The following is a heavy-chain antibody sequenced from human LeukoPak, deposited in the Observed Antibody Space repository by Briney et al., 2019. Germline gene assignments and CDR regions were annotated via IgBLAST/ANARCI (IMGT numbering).Heavy chain of an antibody. CDR2: MNPTGGKT. D-gene: IGHD3-22*01. V-gene: IGHV1-8*01. CDR1: GYTFTSYTSYD. Sequence: ASVKVSCKASGYTFTSYTSYDINWVRQASGQGLEWMGWMNPTGGKTGYAQMLQGRVTMTWDTSRNTVYMELSGLTSEDTAVYYCARGFYDSSGYSHDAFDVWGQGSMVTVSS. CDR3: ARGFYDSSGYSHDAFDV. J-gene: IGHJ3*01.